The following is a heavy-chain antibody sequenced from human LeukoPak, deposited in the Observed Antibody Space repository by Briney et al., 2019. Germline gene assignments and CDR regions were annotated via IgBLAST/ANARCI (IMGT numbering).Heavy chain of an antibody. CDR2: ISGSGGST. Sequence: PGGSLRLSCAASGFTFSSYAMSWGRQAPGKGLEWVSAISGSGGSTYYADSVKGRFTISRDNSKNTLYLQMNSLRAEDTAVYYCAKGALLWFGELNDAFDIWGQGTMVTVSS. J-gene: IGHJ3*02. D-gene: IGHD3-10*01. V-gene: IGHV3-23*01. CDR3: AKGALLWFGELNDAFDI. CDR1: GFTFSSYA.